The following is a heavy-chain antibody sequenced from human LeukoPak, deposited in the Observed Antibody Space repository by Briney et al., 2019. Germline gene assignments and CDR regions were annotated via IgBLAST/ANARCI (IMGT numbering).Heavy chain of an antibody. CDR3: AKGPFFYYDSSGYNYYDF. Sequence: GGSLRLSCAASGFTFSSYSMNWVRQAPGKGLEWVSYISTGSSIINYADSVKGRFTISRDNAKNSLYLQMNSLRAEDTAVYYCAKGPFFYYDSSGYNYYDFWGQGTLVTVSS. D-gene: IGHD3-22*01. V-gene: IGHV3-48*01. CDR1: GFTFSSYS. CDR2: ISTGSSII. J-gene: IGHJ4*02.